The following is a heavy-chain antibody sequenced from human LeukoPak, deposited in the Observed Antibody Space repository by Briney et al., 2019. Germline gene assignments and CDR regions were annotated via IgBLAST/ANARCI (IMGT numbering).Heavy chain of an antibody. V-gene: IGHV4-31*03. J-gene: IGHJ2*01. D-gene: IGHD3-22*01. CDR3: ARAARQGFTMIVVPFFYFDL. CDR2: INHSGST. Sequence: SQTLSLTCTVSGGSISSGASDWGWIRQHPKRGLEWVGYINHSGSTYYTPSLGSRVTMSVDTSKNQFSLKLSSVTAADSAVYYCARAARQGFTMIVVPFFYFDLWGRGTLVTVSS. CDR1: GGSISSGASD.